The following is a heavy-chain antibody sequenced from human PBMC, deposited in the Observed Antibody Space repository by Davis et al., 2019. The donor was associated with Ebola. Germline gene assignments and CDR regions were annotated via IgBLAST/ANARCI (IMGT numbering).Heavy chain of an antibody. D-gene: IGHD3-22*01. CDR1: GYNFIEYF. CDR3: AREWLLLLDAFDI. J-gene: IGHJ3*02. Sequence: ASVKVSCKASGYNFIEYFMHWVRQAPGQGLEWMGRINSNNGDTNYAQKFQGRVTMTRDTSISTAYMELSRLRSDDTAVYYCAREWLLLLDAFDIWGQGTMVTVSS. V-gene: IGHV1-2*02. CDR2: INSNNGDT.